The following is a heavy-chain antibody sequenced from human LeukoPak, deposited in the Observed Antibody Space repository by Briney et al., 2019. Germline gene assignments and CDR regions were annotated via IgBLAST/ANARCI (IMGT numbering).Heavy chain of an antibody. CDR1: GFTVSSSY. V-gene: IGHV3-53*01. D-gene: IGHD4-23*01. CDR2: IYGGGST. J-gene: IGHJ4*02. Sequence: PGGPLRLSCAASGFTVSSSYMNWVRQAPGKGLEWVSLIYGGGSTYYADSVKGRFTISRDNSKNTLYLQMNSLRAEDTAVYYCARRGDGGRSFDYWGQGTLVTVSS. CDR3: ARRGDGGRSFDY.